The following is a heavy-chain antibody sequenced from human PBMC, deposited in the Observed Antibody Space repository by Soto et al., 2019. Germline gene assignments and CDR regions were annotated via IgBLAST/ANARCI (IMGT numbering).Heavy chain of an antibody. CDR3: KRDVVASSPPGADY. CDR2: IKAAGGDT. CDR1: GFTFSSYP. Sequence: EVQLLGSGGGLVRPGGSLRLSCAGSGFTFSSYPMSWVRQAPGKGPEWVAAIKAAGGDTYYADSVKGRFTISRDNFNDILYLQMNSLTVEDPAMYYCKRDVVASSPPGADYWGQGTLVTVSS. V-gene: IGHV3-23*01. J-gene: IGHJ4*02. D-gene: IGHD5-12*01.